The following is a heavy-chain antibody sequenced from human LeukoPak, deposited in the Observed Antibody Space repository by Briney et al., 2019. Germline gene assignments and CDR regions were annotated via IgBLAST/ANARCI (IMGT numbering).Heavy chain of an antibody. CDR2: INHSGYT. J-gene: IGHJ4*01. D-gene: IGHD3-10*01. CDR3: ARDDYGSGSIDY. Sequence: SETLSLTCAVYGGSFSGYYWSWIRQPPGKGLEWIGEINHSGYTNYNPSLKSRVTISVDTSKNQFSLKLRSVTAADTAVYYCARDDYGSGSIDYWGHGTLVTVSS. CDR1: GGSFSGYY. V-gene: IGHV4-34*01.